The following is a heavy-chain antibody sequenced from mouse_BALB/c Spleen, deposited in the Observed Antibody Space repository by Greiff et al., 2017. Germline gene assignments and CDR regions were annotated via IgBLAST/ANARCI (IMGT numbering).Heavy chain of an antibody. CDR1: GFNIKDTY. CDR3: ASEGYGIAYAMDY. D-gene: IGHD2-10*02. CDR2: IDPANGNT. Sequence: EVQLQQSGAELVKPGASVKLSCTASGFNIKDTYMHWVKQRPEQGLEWIGRIDPANGNTKYDPKFQGKATITADTSSNTAYLQLSSLTSEDTAVYYCASEGYGIAYAMDYWGQGTSVTVSS. J-gene: IGHJ4*01. V-gene: IGHV14-3*02.